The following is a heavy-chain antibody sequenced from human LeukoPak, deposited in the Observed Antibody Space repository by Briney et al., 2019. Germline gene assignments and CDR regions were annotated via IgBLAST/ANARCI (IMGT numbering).Heavy chain of an antibody. CDR1: GGSISSYY. J-gene: IGHJ4*02. V-gene: IGHV4-59*08. CDR3: ARYSRGELVHYFDY. Sequence: SETLSLTCTASGGSISSYYWSWIRQPPGKGLEWIGYIYYSGSTNYNPSLKSRVTISVDTSKNQFSLKLSSVTAADTAVYYCARYSRGELVHYFDYWGQGTLVTVSS. D-gene: IGHD1-26*01. CDR2: IYYSGST.